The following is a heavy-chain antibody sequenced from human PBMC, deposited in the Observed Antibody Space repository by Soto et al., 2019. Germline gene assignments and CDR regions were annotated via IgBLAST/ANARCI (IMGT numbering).Heavy chain of an antibody. Sequence: EVQLVETGGGLIQPGGSLRLSCAASGFTVSSNYMSWVRQAPGKGLEWVSVISGGGGSTYYADSVKGRFTISRDNSKNTLYLQMNSLRAEDTAVYYCAKEGPLSGSHSTDYWGQGTLVTVSS. J-gene: IGHJ4*02. D-gene: IGHD1-26*01. CDR1: GFTVSSNY. V-gene: IGHV3-53*02. CDR2: ISGGGGST. CDR3: AKEGPLSGSHSTDY.